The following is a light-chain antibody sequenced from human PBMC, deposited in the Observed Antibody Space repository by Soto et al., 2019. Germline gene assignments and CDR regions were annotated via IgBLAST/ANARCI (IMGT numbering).Light chain of an antibody. CDR2: GAS. J-gene: IGKJ4*01. V-gene: IGKV3-20*01. CDR3: QQYGSAPLT. Sequence: EIVLTQSPGTLSLSPGESATLSCRASQSVRSSYVAWYQQKPGPAPRLLIYGASSRATGIPERFSGSCSGTAFTLTISTLQPEDFAVYYCQQYGSAPLTFGGGTKVEIK. CDR1: QSVRSSY.